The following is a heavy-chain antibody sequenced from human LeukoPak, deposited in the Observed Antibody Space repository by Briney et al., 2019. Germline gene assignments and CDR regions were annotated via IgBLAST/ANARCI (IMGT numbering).Heavy chain of an antibody. D-gene: IGHD3-16*01. CDR1: GVSISSGGYY. CDR2: ISYSGST. CDR3: ARDHDQRNYYYGMDV. V-gene: IGHV4-31*03. J-gene: IGHJ6*01. Sequence: SETLSLTCTVSGVSISSGGYYWNWIRQHPGPGLEWIGYISYSGSTYYNPSLKSRVTISVDTSKNQFYLKLSSVTAADTAVYYCARDHDQRNYYYGMDVWGQGTTVTVSS.